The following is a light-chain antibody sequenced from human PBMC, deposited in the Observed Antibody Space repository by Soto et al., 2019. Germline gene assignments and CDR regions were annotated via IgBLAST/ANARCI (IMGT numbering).Light chain of an antibody. CDR2: EVT. CDR3: SSYTTSSTRV. J-gene: IGLJ1*01. CDR1: XXXVGIYNY. Sequence: QSALTQPASVSGSPGQSIAISXXXXXXXVGIYNYVSWYQQHPGKVPKLIIYEVTNRPSGVSNRFSGSKSGNTASLTISGLQAEDEADYYCSSYTTSSTRVFGTGTKLTVL. V-gene: IGLV2-14*01.